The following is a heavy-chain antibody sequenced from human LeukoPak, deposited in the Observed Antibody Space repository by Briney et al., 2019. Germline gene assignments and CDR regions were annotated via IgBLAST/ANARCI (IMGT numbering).Heavy chain of an antibody. D-gene: IGHD3-10*01. CDR2: IYYSGGT. Sequence: PSETLSLTCTVSGGSISSYYWSWIRQPPGKGLEWIGYIYYSGGTNYNPPLKSRVTISVDTSKKQLSLKVTSVTAADTAVYYCARVGYGSGSYSPYYFDYWGQGTLVTVSS. V-gene: IGHV4-59*12. CDR3: ARVGYGSGSYSPYYFDY. CDR1: GGSISSYY. J-gene: IGHJ4*02.